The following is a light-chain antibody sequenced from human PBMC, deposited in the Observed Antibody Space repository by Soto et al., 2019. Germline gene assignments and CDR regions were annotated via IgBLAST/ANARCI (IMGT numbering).Light chain of an antibody. CDR3: QHTYDTPA. J-gene: IGKJ4*01. CDR1: RSIYNY. CDR2: GAS. Sequence: IQMTQSPSSLSASVGDRVTITCRASRSIYNYLHWYQQKPGKAPKLLVFGASSLYNGVPSRFRGRTSGAGVTDYSLTITRLQPEDFATDDCQHTYDTPAFGGGTTVQVK. V-gene: IGKV1-39*01.